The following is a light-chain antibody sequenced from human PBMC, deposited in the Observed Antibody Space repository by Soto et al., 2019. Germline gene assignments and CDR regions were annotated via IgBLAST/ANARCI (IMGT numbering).Light chain of an antibody. J-gene: IGKJ1*01. CDR2: EAS. CDR1: QSVSGY. Sequence: DIQMTQSPSSLSASVGDIFTITCRTSQSVSGYLNWYQQEPGKAPKLLVYEASTLQSGVASRFSGSGSGTEFTLISSGLQPDDSATYYCQHYNSYSEAFGQGTKVDIK. V-gene: IGKV1-5*01. CDR3: QHYNSYSEA.